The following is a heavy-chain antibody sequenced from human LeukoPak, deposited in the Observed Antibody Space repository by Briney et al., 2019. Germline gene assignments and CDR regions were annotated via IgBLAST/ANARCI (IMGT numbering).Heavy chain of an antibody. CDR1: GGTFSSYA. J-gene: IGHJ4*02. D-gene: IGHD3-22*01. Sequence: SVKVSCKASGGTFSSYAISWVRQAPGQGLEWMGRIIPILGIANYAQKFQGRVTITADKSTSTAYMELSNLRSEDTAVYYCARAAYYYDSSGYPPSDYWGQGTLVTVSS. CDR2: IIPILGIA. CDR3: ARAAYYYDSSGYPPSDY. V-gene: IGHV1-69*04.